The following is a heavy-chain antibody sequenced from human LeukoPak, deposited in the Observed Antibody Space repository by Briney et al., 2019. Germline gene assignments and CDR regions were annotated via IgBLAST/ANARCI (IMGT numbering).Heavy chain of an antibody. J-gene: IGHJ4*02. CDR3: AIAPRLRLGRVY. CDR1: GGTFSSYA. CDR2: IIPILGIA. D-gene: IGHD3-16*01. V-gene: IGHV1-69*04. Sequence: ASVKVSCKASGGTFSSYAISWVRQAPGQGLEWMGRIIPILGIANYAQKFQGRVTITADKSTSTAYMELSSLRSEDTAVYYCAIAPRLRLGRVYWGQGTLVTVSS.